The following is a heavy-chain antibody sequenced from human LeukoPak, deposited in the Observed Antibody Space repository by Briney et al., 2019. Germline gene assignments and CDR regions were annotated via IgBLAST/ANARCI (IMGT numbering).Heavy chain of an antibody. D-gene: IGHD3-16*01. J-gene: IGHJ4*02. V-gene: IGHV1-18*01. CDR2: ISAYNGDT. Sequence: GASVKVSCKASGYTFRGYGLSWVRQAPGQGLEWMGWISAYNGDTMYAQNLQGRFTMTTDTSTSTAYMELRTLRSDDTAVYFCARLGTDYWGQGTLVVVSS. CDR3: ARLGTDY. CDR1: GYTFRGYG.